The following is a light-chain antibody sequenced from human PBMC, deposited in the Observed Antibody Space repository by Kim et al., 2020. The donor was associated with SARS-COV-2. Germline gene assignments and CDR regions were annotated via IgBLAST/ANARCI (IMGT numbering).Light chain of an antibody. CDR3: QLRTNWLT. CDR2: DAS. CDR1: QSVSPY. J-gene: IGKJ4*01. Sequence: EIVLTQSPATLSLSPGERATLSCRASQSVSPYLAWYQQKPGQAPRLLIYDASKRATGIPARFSGSGSGTDFTLTISSLEPDDFAVYYCQLRTNWLTSGGGTKVEIK. V-gene: IGKV3-11*01.